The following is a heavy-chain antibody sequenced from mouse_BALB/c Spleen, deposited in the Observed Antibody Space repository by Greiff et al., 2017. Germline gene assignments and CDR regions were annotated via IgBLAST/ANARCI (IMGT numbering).Heavy chain of an antibody. D-gene: IGHD1-1*01. CDR3: TRSYYGSSYYYAMDY. V-gene: IGHV1S22*01. CDR2: IYPGSGST. CDR1: GYTFTSYW. J-gene: IGHJ4*01. Sequence: LQQPGSELVRPGASVKLSCKASGYTFTSYWMHWVKQRPGQGLEWIGNIYPGSGSTNYDEKFKSKATLTVDTSSSTAYMQLSSLTSEDSAVYYCTRSYYGSSYYYAMDYWGQGTSVTVSS.